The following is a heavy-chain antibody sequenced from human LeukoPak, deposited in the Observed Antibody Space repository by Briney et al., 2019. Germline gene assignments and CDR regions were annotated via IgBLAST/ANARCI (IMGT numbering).Heavy chain of an antibody. CDR2: ISSSGSTI. J-gene: IGHJ6*02. V-gene: IGHV3-11*04. D-gene: IGHD3/OR15-3a*01. Sequence: GGSLRLSCAASGFTGSNNYVSWVRQAPGMGLEWVSYISSSGSTIYYADSVKGRFTISRDNAKNSLYLQMNSLRAEDTAVYYCARDDLGTSYFYYGMDVWGQGTTVTVSS. CDR1: GFTGSNNY. CDR3: ARDDLGTSYFYYGMDV.